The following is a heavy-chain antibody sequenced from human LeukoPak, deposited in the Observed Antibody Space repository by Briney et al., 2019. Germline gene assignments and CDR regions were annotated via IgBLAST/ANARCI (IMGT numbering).Heavy chain of an antibody. V-gene: IGHV3-9*01. J-gene: IGHJ4*02. D-gene: IGHD6-13*01. Sequence: GGSLRLSCAASGFIFDDYAMHWVRQAPGKGLEWVSGISWNSGSIGYADSVKGRFTISRDNAKNSLYLQMNSLRAEDTALYYCAKDIAQQLAFDYWGQGTLVTVSS. CDR1: GFIFDDYA. CDR2: ISWNSGSI. CDR3: AKDIAQQLAFDY.